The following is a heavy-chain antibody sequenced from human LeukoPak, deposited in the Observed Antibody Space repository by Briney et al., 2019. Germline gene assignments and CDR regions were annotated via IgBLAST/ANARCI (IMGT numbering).Heavy chain of an antibody. CDR2: IWYGGSNK. CDR3: AKEAVGIAAAGSGWFDP. D-gene: IGHD6-13*01. J-gene: IGHJ5*02. Sequence: PGGSLRLSCAASGFTFSSYGMHWVRQAPGKGLEWVAVIWYGGSNKYYADSVKGRFTISRDNSKNTLYLQMNSLRAEDTAVYYCAKEAVGIAAAGSGWFDPWGQGTLVTVSS. CDR1: GFTFSSYG. V-gene: IGHV3-30*02.